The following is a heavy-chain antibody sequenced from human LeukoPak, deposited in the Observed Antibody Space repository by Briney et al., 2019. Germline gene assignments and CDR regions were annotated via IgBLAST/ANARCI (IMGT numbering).Heavy chain of an antibody. D-gene: IGHD2-2*02. Sequence: SETLSLTCTVSGYSISSGYYWGWIRQPPGKGLEWIGSIYHSGSTYYNPSLKSRVTISVDTSKNQFSLKLSSVTAADTAVYYCARDTSEEYQMLYNWFDPWGQGTLVTVSS. J-gene: IGHJ5*02. CDR1: GYSISSGYY. V-gene: IGHV4-38-2*02. CDR3: ARDTSEEYQMLYNWFDP. CDR2: IYHSGST.